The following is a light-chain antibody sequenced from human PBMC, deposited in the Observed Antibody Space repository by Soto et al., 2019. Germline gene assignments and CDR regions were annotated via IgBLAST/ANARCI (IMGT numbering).Light chain of an antibody. CDR1: SSNIGRYT. CDR3: AGWDDSLNGLV. V-gene: IGLV1-44*01. Sequence: QPVLTQPPSASGTPGQRVTISCSGSSSNIGRYTVNWYQQFPGTAPRLLIYSNNQRPSGVPDRFSGSKSGTSASLAISGLQSEDDADYYCAGWDDSLNGLVFGGGTKLTVL. J-gene: IGLJ2*01. CDR2: SNN.